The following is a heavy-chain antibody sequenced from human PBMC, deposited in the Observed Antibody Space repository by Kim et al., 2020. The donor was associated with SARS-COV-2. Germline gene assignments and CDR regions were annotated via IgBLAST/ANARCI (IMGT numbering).Heavy chain of an antibody. D-gene: IGHD3-10*01. CDR1: GFTFDDYA. Sequence: GGSLRLSCAASGFTFDDYAMHWVRQAPGKGLEWVSGISWNSGSIGYADSVKGRFTISRDNAKNSLYLQMNSLRAEDTALYYCAKDTGLITMVRGVIYYY. V-gene: IGHV3-9*01. CDR2: ISWNSGSI. J-gene: IGHJ6*01. CDR3: AKDTGLITMVRGVIYYY.